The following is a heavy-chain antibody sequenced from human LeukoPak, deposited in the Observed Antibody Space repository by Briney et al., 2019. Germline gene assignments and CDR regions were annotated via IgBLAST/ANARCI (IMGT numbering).Heavy chain of an antibody. Sequence: SETLSLTCAVYGGSFSGYYWSWIRQPPGKGLEWIGEINHSGSTNYNPSRKSRVTISVDTSKNQFSLKLSSVTAADTAVYYCARGRHSSSPFDYWGQGTLVTVSS. D-gene: IGHD6-6*01. CDR1: GGSFSGYY. CDR2: INHSGST. CDR3: ARGRHSSSPFDY. V-gene: IGHV4-34*01. J-gene: IGHJ4*02.